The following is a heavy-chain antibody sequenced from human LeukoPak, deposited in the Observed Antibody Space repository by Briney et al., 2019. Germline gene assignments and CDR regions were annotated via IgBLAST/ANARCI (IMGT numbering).Heavy chain of an antibody. CDR1: GYTFTSYD. J-gene: IGHJ6*02. D-gene: IGHD3-22*01. V-gene: IGHV1-8*01. CDR2: MNPNSGNT. Sequence: ASVKVSCKASGYTFTSYDINRVRQATGQGLEWMGWMNPNSGNTGYAQKFQGRVTMTRNTSISTAYMELSSLRSEDTAVYYCASPYYYDSSGYYPYYYYGMDVWGQGTTVTVSS. CDR3: ASPYYYDSSGYYPYYYYGMDV.